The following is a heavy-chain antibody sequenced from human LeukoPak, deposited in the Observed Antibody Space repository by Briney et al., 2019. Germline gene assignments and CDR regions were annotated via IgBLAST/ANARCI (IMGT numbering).Heavy chain of an antibody. D-gene: IGHD1-26*01. Sequence: PGGSLRLSCAASGFSVTSKYMSWVRLAPGKGLECVSIISTDGATYYADSVKGRFTISRDNSKNTLYLQMNSLRAEDTAVYYCANFGGSYSYWGQGTLVTVSS. CDR3: ANFGGSYSY. J-gene: IGHJ4*02. V-gene: IGHV3-53*05. CDR2: ISTDGAT. CDR1: GFSVTSKY.